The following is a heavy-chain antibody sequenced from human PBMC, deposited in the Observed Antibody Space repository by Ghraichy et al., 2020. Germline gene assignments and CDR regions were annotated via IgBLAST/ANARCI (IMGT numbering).Heavy chain of an antibody. D-gene: IGHD3/OR15-3a*01. CDR3: ARQHLGGLGY. J-gene: IGHJ4*02. Sequence: GESLNISCTGSGYTFSKYFIAWVRQVPGKGLEWMAMIYPEDSDIIYSPSVQGQVTVSADKSIATAYLQLNSLKTSDPAIYFCARQHLGGLGYWGQGPPVSVSS. CDR1: GYTFSKYF. V-gene: IGHV5-51*01. CDR2: IYPEDSDI.